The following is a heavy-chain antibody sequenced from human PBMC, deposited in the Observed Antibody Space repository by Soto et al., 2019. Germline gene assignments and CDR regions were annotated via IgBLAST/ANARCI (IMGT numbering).Heavy chain of an antibody. CDR2: INPNGGNT. V-gene: IGHV1-46*01. J-gene: IGHJ4*02. CDR1: GYTFASHY. CDR3: GRDTSGLDY. Sequence: QVQLVQSGAEVKKPGASVKVSCQASGYTFASHYIHWVRQAPGQGLEWMGVINPNGGNTRYAQRFQDRLTLTTDTPTNTVYLDLSSLSSDDTAVHYCGRDTSGLDYWGQGTLVTVSS.